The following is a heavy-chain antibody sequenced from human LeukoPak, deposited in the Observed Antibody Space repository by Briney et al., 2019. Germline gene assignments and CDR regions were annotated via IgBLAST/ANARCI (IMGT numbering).Heavy chain of an antibody. Sequence: PSETLSLTCTVSGGSISSYYWSWIRQPPGKGLEWIGYIYYSGSTNYNPSLKSRVTISVDTSKNQFSLKLSSVTAADTAVYYCARHPYSSSLLDYWGQGTLVTVSS. V-gene: IGHV4-59*08. CDR2: IYYSGST. CDR1: GGSISSYY. J-gene: IGHJ4*02. D-gene: IGHD6-13*01. CDR3: ARHPYSSSLLDY.